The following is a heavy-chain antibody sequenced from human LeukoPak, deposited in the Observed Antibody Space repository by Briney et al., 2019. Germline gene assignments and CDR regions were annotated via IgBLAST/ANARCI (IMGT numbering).Heavy chain of an antibody. CDR2: IIPIFGTA. CDR3: ARAQWLGDYYYYMDV. V-gene: IGHV1-69*05. CDR1: GGPFSSYA. J-gene: IGHJ6*03. D-gene: IGHD6-19*01. Sequence: GSSVKVSFKASGGPFSSYAISWVRQAPGQGLEWMGGIIPIFGTANYAQKFQGRVTITTDESTSTAYMELSSLRSEDTAVYYCARAQWLGDYYYYMDVWGKGTTVTVSS.